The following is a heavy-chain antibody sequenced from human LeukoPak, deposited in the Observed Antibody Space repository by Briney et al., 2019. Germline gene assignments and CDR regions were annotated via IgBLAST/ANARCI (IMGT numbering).Heavy chain of an antibody. J-gene: IGHJ3*02. V-gene: IGHV1-18*01. D-gene: IGHD3-3*01. CDR1: GYTFTSYG. CDR3: ARDVGYDFWSGYSGSFDI. Sequence: GASVKVSCKVSGYTFTSYGICWVRQAPGQGLEWMGWISGFNGNTHYAQKLQGRVTMTTDTSTNTAYMELRSLRSDDTAVYYCARDVGYDFWSGYSGSFDIWGQGTMVTISS. CDR2: ISGFNGNT.